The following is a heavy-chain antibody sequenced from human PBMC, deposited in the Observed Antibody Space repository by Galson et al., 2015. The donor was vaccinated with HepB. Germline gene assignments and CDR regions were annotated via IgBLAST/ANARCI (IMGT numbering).Heavy chain of an antibody. CDR3: MITYYGGRSA. CDR1: GYPFTSYD. CDR2: MNPDSGKT. J-gene: IGHJ4*02. V-gene: IGHV1-8*01. D-gene: IGHD3-16*01. Sequence: SVKVSCKASGYPFTSYDINWVRQATGQGFEWMGWMNPDSGKTGHAQKFQARVTMTRNKSINTAYMELSSLRFDDTATYFCMITYYGGRSAWGQGALVTVSS.